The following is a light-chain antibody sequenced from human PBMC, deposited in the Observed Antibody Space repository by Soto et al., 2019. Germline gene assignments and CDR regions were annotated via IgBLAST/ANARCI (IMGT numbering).Light chain of an antibody. CDR1: QSVSSN. V-gene: IGKV3-15*01. CDR2: GAS. J-gene: IGKJ4*01. Sequence: EIVMTQSPATLSVSPGERATLSCRASQSVSSNLAWYQQKPGQAPRLLIHGASTRATGIPARFSGSGSGTEFTLTISSLQPEDFAVYYCQQYNNWPPLTFGGGTKVEIK. CDR3: QQYNNWPPLT.